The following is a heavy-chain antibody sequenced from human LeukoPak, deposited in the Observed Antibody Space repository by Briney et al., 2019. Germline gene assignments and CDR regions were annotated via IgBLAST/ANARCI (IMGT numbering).Heavy chain of an antibody. V-gene: IGHV4-4*07. Sequence: PSETLSLTCSVAGGSISNYYWSWIRQPAGKGLEWIGRIYASGSTNYNPSLKSRVTMSIDTSKNPSSLQLSSVTSADTAVYYCARDYYDSASYPFDYWGQGTLVTVSS. CDR3: ARDYYDSASYPFDY. D-gene: IGHD3-10*01. J-gene: IGHJ4*02. CDR1: GGSISNYY. CDR2: IYASGST.